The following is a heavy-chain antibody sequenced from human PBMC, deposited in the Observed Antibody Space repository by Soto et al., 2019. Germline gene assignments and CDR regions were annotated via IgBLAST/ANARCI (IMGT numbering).Heavy chain of an antibody. Sequence: QLLESGPGLVKPSQTLSLICTVSGGSISSGGYYWSWIRQHPGKGLEWIGYIYYSGSTYYNPSLKSRITMSVDTSKNQFSLKLSSVTAADTAVYYCARVPDCINGICYPQPVDYWGQGTLVTVSS. V-gene: IGHV4-31*03. D-gene: IGHD2-8*01. CDR3: ARVPDCINGICYPQPVDY. CDR2: IYYSGST. J-gene: IGHJ4*02. CDR1: GGSISSGGYY.